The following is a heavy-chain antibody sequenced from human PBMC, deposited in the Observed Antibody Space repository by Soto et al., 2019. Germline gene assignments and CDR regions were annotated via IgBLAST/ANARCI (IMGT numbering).Heavy chain of an antibody. D-gene: IGHD6-19*01. J-gene: IGHJ4*02. V-gene: IGHV3-23*05. CDR3: VRPGLTVPGTRYFDH. Sequence: EVQLLESGGAFVQPGGSLRLSCAASGFTFNSYAMSWVRQAPGKGLEWVSAIGSDGTAIQYADSVKGRFTISKDNSNDTLYLQLNSLRAEDTAVYYCVRPGLTVPGTRYFDHWGQGALVTVSS. CDR1: GFTFNSYA. CDR2: IGSDGTAI.